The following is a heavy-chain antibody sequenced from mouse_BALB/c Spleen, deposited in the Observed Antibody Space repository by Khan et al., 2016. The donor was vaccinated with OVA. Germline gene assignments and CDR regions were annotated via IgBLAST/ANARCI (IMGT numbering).Heavy chain of an antibody. CDR3: AKGVWSFYFAMDY. CDR1: GFSLTDYG. V-gene: IGHV2-6-5*01. Sequence: VELVESGPGLVAPSQNLSITCTVSGFSLTDYGVSWIRQPPGKGLEWLGVIWGGGTTYYNSALKSRLCISKDNSKSQAFLKLNSPQTDDTAMYYCAKGVWSFYFAMDYWGKGTSVTVAS. CDR2: IWGGGTT. J-gene: IGHJ4*01.